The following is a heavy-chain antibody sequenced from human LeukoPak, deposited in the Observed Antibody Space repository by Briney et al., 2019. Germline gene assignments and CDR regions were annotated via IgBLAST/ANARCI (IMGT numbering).Heavy chain of an antibody. CDR3: ARAPGYSSGWTFDY. D-gene: IGHD6-19*01. CDR2: IIPIFGTA. V-gene: IGHV1-69*06. CDR1: GGTFSSYA. Sequence: ASVKFSCKASGGTFSSYAISWVRQAPGQGLEWMGGIIPIFGTANYAQKFQGRVTITADKSTSTAYMELSSLRSEDTAVYYCARAPGYSSGWTFDYWGQGTLVTVSS. J-gene: IGHJ4*02.